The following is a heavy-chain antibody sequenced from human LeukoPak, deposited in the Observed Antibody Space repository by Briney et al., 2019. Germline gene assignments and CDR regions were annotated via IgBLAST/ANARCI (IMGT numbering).Heavy chain of an antibody. V-gene: IGHV3-23*01. CDR2: ISGSGGST. CDR3: AKDGREWPRSLDY. D-gene: IGHD5-12*01. Sequence: GGSLRLSCAASGVTFSSYAMSWFRQAPGKGLEWVSGISGSGGSTYYADSVKGRFTISRDNSKNTLYLQMNSLRAEDTAVYYCAKDGREWPRSLDYWGQGTLVTVSS. CDR1: GVTFSSYA. J-gene: IGHJ4*02.